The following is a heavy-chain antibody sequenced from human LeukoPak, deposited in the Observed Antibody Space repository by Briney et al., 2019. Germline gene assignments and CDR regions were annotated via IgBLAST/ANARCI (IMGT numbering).Heavy chain of an antibody. J-gene: IGHJ4*02. CDR2: IKQDGSEK. CDR1: GFTFSSYW. Sequence: PGGSLRLSCAASGFTFSSYWMSWVRQAPGKGLEWVANIKQDGSEKYYVDSVKGRFTISRDNAKNSLYLQMNSLRAEDTAVYYCARDDGSGWYYFDYWGRGTLVTVSS. D-gene: IGHD6-19*01. V-gene: IGHV3-7*01. CDR3: ARDDGSGWYYFDY.